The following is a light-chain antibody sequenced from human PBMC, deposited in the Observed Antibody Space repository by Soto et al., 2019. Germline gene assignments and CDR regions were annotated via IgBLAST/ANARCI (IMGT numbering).Light chain of an antibody. V-gene: IGLV1-44*01. CDR1: SSKIGSNT. J-gene: IGLJ1*01. Sequence: QSVLTQPPSASGTPGHRVTISCSGSSSKIGSNTVSWYQQLPQRAPKLLIFSNNQRPSGVPDRFSGSKSGTSASLAISGLQSEDEADYYCATWADGLNSYVFGTGTKLTVL. CDR3: ATWADGLNSYV. CDR2: SNN.